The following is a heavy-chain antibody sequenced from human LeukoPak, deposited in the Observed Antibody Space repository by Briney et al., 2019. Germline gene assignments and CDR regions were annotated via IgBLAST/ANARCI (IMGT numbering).Heavy chain of an antibody. CDR1: GGSFSGYY. J-gene: IGHJ3*02. D-gene: IGHD3-22*01. Sequence: SETLSLTCAVYGGSFSGYYWSWIRQPPGKGLEWIGEIYHSGSTNYNPSLKSRVTMSVDTSKNQFSLKLSSVTAADTAVYYCARDGGYDSSGYYIWGQGTMVTVSS. CDR2: IYHSGST. CDR3: ARDGGYDSSGYYI. V-gene: IGHV4-34*01.